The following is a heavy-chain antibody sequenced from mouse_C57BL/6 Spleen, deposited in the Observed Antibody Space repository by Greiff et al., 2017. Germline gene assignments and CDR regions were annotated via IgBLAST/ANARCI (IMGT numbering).Heavy chain of an antibody. V-gene: IGHV1-82*01. CDR3: AREEVYYYGSSPLDY. CDR2: IYPGDGDT. Sequence: QVQLQQSGPELVKPGASVKISCKASGYAFSSSWMNWVKQRPGKGLEWIGRIYPGDGDTNYNGKFKGKATLTADKSSSTAYMQLSSLTSEDSAVYFCAREEVYYYGSSPLDYWGQGTTLTVSS. J-gene: IGHJ2*01. CDR1: GYAFSSSW. D-gene: IGHD1-1*01.